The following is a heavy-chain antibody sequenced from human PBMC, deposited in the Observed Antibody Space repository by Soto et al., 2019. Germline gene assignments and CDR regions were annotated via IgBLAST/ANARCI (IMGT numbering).Heavy chain of an antibody. CDR2: IYFSGSNNYNPSVRSGSI. J-gene: IGHJ1*01. Sequence: ASETLSLTCTVSSGSIRRNYWSWIRQPPGKGLEWIGYIYFSGSNNYNPSVRSGSINYNPSLKSRVTISADTSRNQFSLKLSSVTAADTAVYSCARGRDGYNLAGTYWGQGTLVTVSS. V-gene: IGHV4-59*01. CDR1: SGSIRRNY. D-gene: IGHD1-1*01. CDR3: ARGRDGYNLAGTY.